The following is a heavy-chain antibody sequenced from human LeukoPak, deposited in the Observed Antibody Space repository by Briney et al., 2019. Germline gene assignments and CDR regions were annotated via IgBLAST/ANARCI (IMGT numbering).Heavy chain of an antibody. Sequence: GASVTVSCKASGYTFTSYDINWVRQATGQGLEWMGWMNPNSGNTGYAQKFQGRVTITRNTSISTAYMELSSLRSEDTAVYYCARGNSGWYYWFDPWGQGTLVTVSS. CDR1: GYTFTSYD. CDR3: ARGNSGWYYWFDP. CDR2: MNPNSGNT. V-gene: IGHV1-8*03. J-gene: IGHJ5*02. D-gene: IGHD6-19*01.